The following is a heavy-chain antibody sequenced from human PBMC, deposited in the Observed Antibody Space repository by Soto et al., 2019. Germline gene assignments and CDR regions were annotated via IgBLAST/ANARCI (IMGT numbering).Heavy chain of an antibody. Sequence: SETLSLTCAVSGGSVSSGSYYWSWIRQPPGKGLEWIGYIYYTGSTNYNPSLKSRVTISIDTSNNLFSLKVTSVTAADTAVYYCARGLPYYASGSHHWGQGTLVTVS. CDR2: IYYTGST. V-gene: IGHV4-61*01. D-gene: IGHD3-10*01. CDR3: ARGLPYYASGSHH. CDR1: GGSVSSGSYY. J-gene: IGHJ5*02.